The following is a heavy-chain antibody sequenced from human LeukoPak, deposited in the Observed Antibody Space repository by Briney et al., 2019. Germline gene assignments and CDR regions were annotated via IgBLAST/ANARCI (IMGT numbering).Heavy chain of an antibody. V-gene: IGHV4-59*12. CDR2: IYYSGST. D-gene: IGHD3-22*01. J-gene: IGHJ4*02. Sequence: PSETLSLTCTVSGGSISSYYWSWIRQPPGKGLEWIGYIYYSGSTYYNPSLKSRVTISVDTSKNQFSLKLSSVTAADTAVYYCARGSRYYDSSGYYPLIDYWGQGTLVTVSS. CDR3: ARGSRYYDSSGYYPLIDY. CDR1: GGSISSYY.